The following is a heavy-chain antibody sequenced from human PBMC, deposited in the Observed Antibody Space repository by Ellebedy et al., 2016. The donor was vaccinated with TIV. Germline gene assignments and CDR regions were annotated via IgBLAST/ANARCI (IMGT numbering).Heavy chain of an antibody. CDR3: ARDGGVSGYDLFDY. Sequence: GESLKISCAASGFTFSNAWMSWVRQAPGKGLEWVGRIKSKTDGGTIDYAAPVKGRFTISRDNSKNTLYLQMNSLRVEDTAVYYCARDGGVSGYDLFDYWGQGSLVTVSS. CDR2: IKSKTDGGTI. CDR1: GFTFSNAW. D-gene: IGHD5-12*01. J-gene: IGHJ4*02. V-gene: IGHV3-15*01.